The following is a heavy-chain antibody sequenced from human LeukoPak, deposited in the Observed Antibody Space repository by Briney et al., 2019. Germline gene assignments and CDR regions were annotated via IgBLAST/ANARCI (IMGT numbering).Heavy chain of an antibody. CDR1: GYTFTSCD. Sequence: ASVRVSCKASGYTFTSCDINWVRQSTGQGVEWMGWMKPNSGNTGYGQSFQGRITMTRDISIGTDYMELSNLTSVDTAIYYCTRGSSGRRDNWGEGTLVTVSA. D-gene: IGHD6-19*01. CDR3: TRGSSGRRDN. J-gene: IGHJ1*01. V-gene: IGHV1-8*01. CDR2: MKPNSGNT.